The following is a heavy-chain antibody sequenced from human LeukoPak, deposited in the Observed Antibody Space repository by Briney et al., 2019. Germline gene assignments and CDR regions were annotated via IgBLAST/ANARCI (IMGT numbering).Heavy chain of an antibody. D-gene: IGHD3-22*01. CDR1: GFIFDDYG. Sequence: SGGSLRLSCAASGFIFDDYGMSWVRQVPGKGLEWVSGINWNGGSTAYADSVKGRFTISRDNAKNSLYLQMNSLRAEDTALYYCARRRNYYDSSGYYDYFDYWGQGTLVTVSS. CDR3: ARRRNYYDSSGYYDYFDY. CDR2: INWNGGST. J-gene: IGHJ4*02. V-gene: IGHV3-20*04.